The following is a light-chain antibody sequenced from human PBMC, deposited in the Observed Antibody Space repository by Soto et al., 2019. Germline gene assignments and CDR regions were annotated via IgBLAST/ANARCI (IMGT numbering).Light chain of an antibody. Sequence: QSALTQPASVSGSHGQSITISCTGTSSDVGGYNYVSWYQQHPGKAPKLMIYEVSSRPSGVSNRFSGSKSGNTASLTISGLQAEDEADYYCSSYTTSSTQVFGGGTKLTVL. CDR3: SSYTTSSTQV. J-gene: IGLJ2*01. V-gene: IGLV2-14*01. CDR1: SSDVGGYNY. CDR2: EVS.